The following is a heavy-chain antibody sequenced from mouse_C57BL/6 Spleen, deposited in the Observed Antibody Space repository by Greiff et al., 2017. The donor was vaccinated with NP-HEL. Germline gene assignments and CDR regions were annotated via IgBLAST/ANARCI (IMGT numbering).Heavy chain of an antibody. CDR1: GFNIKDYY. CDR3: TTSYDGPLNWYFDV. Sequence: VQLQQSGAELVRPGASVKLSCTASGFNIKDYYMHWVKQRPEQGLEWIGRIDPEDGDTEYAPKFQGKATMTADTSSNTAYLQLSSLTSEDTAVYYCTTSYDGPLNWYFDVWGTGTTVTVSS. J-gene: IGHJ1*03. D-gene: IGHD2-3*01. V-gene: IGHV14-1*01. CDR2: IDPEDGDT.